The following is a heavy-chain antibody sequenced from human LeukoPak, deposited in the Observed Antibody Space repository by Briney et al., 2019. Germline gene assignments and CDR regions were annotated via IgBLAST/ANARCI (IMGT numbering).Heavy chain of an antibody. Sequence: SETLSLTCTVSGGSISSYYWSWIRQPPGKGLEWIGYIYYSGSTNYNPSLKSRVTISVDTSKNQFSLKLSSVTAADTAVYYCARVLVADLYYYYGMDVWGQGTTVTVSS. J-gene: IGHJ6*02. CDR2: IYYSGST. CDR3: ARVLVADLYYYYGMDV. V-gene: IGHV4-59*08. CDR1: GGSISSYY. D-gene: IGHD5-12*01.